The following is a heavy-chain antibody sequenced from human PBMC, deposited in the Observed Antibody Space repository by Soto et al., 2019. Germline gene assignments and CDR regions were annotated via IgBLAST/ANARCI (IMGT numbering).Heavy chain of an antibody. CDR2: INQDGSEK. J-gene: IGHJ4*02. CDR3: SRSLNS. V-gene: IGHV3-7*01. CDR1: GFTFSTYW. Sequence: GGSLRLSCAASGFTFSTYWMEWVRQTPGKGREWVANINQDGSEKNYVESVKGRFTIYRDNAKNSLYLQMSSLTAEDSALYYCSRSLNSWGQGTLVTVSS.